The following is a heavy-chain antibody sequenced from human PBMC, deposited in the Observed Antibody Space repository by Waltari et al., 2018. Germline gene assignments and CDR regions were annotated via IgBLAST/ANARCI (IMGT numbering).Heavy chain of an antibody. J-gene: IGHJ6*03. V-gene: IGHV4-59*08. CDR2: VYNSGTN. Sequence: QVQLQESGPGLVKPSETLSLTCTVSGGSISGYYWNWLRQTPGKGLEWIGYVYNSGTNNYNPSLKSRVTISVDTSKNQFSLKLSSVTAADTAVYYCAKSRVAILGVVIHYYYMDVWGKGTTVTISS. CDR3: AKSRVAILGVVIHYYYMDV. CDR1: GGSISGYY. D-gene: IGHD3-3*01.